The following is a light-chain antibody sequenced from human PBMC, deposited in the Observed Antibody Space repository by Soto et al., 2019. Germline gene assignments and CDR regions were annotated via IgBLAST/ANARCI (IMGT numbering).Light chain of an antibody. CDR1: SSDVGGYDY. CDR2: DVT. J-gene: IGLJ2*01. CDR3: YSYAGRSDVV. Sequence: QSALTQPRSVSGSPGQSVTISCTGTSSDVGGYDYVSWYQQHPGKAPKLMIYDVTKRPSGVPDRFSGSKSGNMASLTISGLQAEDEADYYCYSYAGRSDVVFGGGTKLTVL. V-gene: IGLV2-11*01.